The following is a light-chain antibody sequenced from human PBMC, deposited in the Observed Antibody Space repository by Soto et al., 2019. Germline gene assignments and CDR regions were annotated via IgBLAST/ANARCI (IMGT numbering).Light chain of an antibody. CDR1: NIGSKS. CDR2: YDS. CDR3: QVWDSRSDHYV. Sequence: SYELTQPPSVSVAPGKTARITCGGNNIGSKSVHWYQQKPGQAPVLVIYYDSDRPSGIPERFSGSNSGNTATLTISRVEAGDEADYYCQVWDSRSDHYVFGSGNKLTVL. J-gene: IGLJ1*01. V-gene: IGLV3-21*04.